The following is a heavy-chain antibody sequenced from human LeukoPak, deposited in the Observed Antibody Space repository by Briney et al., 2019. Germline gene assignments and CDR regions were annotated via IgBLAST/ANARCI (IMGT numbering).Heavy chain of an antibody. CDR3: PRVRSGYYAAFDI. CDR1: GYTFTSYG. D-gene: IGHD3-22*01. J-gene: IGHJ3*02. Sequence: ASVKVSCKASGYTFTSYGISWVRQAPGQGLEWMGWISAYKGNTNYAQKLQGRVTMTTDTSTSTAYMELRSLRSDDTAVYYCPRVRSGYYAAFDIWGQGTMVTVSS. V-gene: IGHV1-18*01. CDR2: ISAYKGNT.